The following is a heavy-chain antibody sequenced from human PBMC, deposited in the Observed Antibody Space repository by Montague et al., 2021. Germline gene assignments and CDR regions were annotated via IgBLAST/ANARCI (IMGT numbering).Heavy chain of an antibody. V-gene: IGHV4-39*01. Sequence: SETLSLTCSVSGDSISSKGNFWGWIRQPPGKGLEWIGVLDYSGTTYYSPSLRSRVTISVDTSKSQFSLKVTAVTAADTAVYYCARHRSRHHSMAFVASDHYFYVDFWGTGTTVAVSS. J-gene: IGHJ6*03. CDR1: GDSISSKGNF. D-gene: IGHD2/OR15-2a*01. CDR3: ARHRSRHHSMAFVASDHYFYVDF. CDR2: LDYSGTT.